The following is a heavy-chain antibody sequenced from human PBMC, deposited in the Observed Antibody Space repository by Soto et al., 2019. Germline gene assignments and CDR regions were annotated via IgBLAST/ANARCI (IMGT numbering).Heavy chain of an antibody. D-gene: IGHD3-22*01. V-gene: IGHV3-30*18. Sequence: PGGSLRLSCAASGFSLSNNGMHWVRQAPGKGLEWVAVISYDGNNKYYADSVKGRFTISRDNSKNTVYLEMNNLRAEDTAMYSCAKGGSGNYLTYYYYYGMDVWGQGTTVTVSS. CDR2: ISYDGNNK. CDR1: GFSLSNNG. CDR3: AKGGSGNYLTYYYYYGMDV. J-gene: IGHJ6*02.